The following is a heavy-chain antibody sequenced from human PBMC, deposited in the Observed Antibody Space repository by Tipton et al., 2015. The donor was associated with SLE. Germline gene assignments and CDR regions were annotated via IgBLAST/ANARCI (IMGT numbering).Heavy chain of an antibody. CDR1: SGSVSSGAYY. J-gene: IGHJ3*02. CDR3: AIDYGGNHRAYDI. CDR2: VFSSGTT. D-gene: IGHD4-23*01. Sequence: TLSLTCTVSSGSVSSGAYYWSWIRQHPGKGLEWIGYVFSSGTTYYNPSLQGRLSMSLDTSKNQLSLQLSSVTSADTAVYYCAIDYGGNHRAYDIWGQGTVVTVSS. V-gene: IGHV4-31*03.